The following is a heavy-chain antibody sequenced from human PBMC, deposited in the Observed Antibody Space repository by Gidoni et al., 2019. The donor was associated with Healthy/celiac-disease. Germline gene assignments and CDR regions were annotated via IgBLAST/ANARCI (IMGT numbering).Heavy chain of an antibody. CDR2: ISSSSSTI. Sequence: EVQLVESGGGLVQPGGSLRLSCAASGFPFSSYSMNWVRQAPGKGLEWVSYISSSSSTIYYADSVKGRFTISRDNAKNSLYLQMNSLRAEDTAVYYCARDGSSTSPLRGGMDVWGQGTTVTVSS. D-gene: IGHD2-2*01. V-gene: IGHV3-48*01. J-gene: IGHJ6*02. CDR3: ARDGSSTSPLRGGMDV. CDR1: GFPFSSYS.